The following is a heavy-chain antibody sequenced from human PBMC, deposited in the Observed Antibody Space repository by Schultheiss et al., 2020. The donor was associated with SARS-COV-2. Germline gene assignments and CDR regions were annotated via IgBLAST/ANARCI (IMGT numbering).Heavy chain of an antibody. V-gene: IGHV1-18*04. CDR3: ARDKARVLLNIARAFDP. Sequence: ASVKVSCKASGYTFTSYGISWVRQAPGQGLEWMGWISAYNGNTNYAQKLQGRVTMTTDTSTSTAYMELRSLRSDDTAVYYCARDKARVLLNIARAFDPWGQGTLVTVSS. J-gene: IGHJ5*02. CDR2: ISAYNGNT. CDR1: GYTFTSYG. D-gene: IGHD2/OR15-2a*01.